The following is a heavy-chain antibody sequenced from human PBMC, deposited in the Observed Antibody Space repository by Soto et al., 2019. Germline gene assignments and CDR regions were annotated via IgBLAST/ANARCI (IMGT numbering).Heavy chain of an antibody. CDR1: GFTFSSYA. J-gene: IGHJ4*02. CDR2: IKQGGSEM. CDR3: ATTLSQRYYPLDY. D-gene: IGHD3-9*01. Sequence: PGGSLRLSCAASGFTFSSYAMSWVRQAPGKGLEWVANIKQGGSEMYYVDSVSGRFTISRDNAKNSLYLQMNHLRAEDTAVYHCATTLSQRYYPLDYWGQGALVTVSS. V-gene: IGHV3-7*01.